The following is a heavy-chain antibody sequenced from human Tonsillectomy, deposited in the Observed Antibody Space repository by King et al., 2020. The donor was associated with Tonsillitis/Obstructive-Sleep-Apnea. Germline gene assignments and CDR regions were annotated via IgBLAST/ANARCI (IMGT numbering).Heavy chain of an antibody. CDR1: RFTFSSYW. CDR3: ARESGGSSTSCYPTAFDY. CDR2: INEDGSEK. J-gene: IGHJ4*02. Sequence: VQLVESGGGLVQPGGSLRLSCAASRFTFSSYWMSWGRQAPGKGLEWVANINEDGSEKYYVDSVKGRFTISRDNAKNSLYLQMNSLRAEDTAVYYCARESGGSSTSCYPTAFDYWGQGTLVTVSS. V-gene: IGHV3-7*04. D-gene: IGHD2-2*01.